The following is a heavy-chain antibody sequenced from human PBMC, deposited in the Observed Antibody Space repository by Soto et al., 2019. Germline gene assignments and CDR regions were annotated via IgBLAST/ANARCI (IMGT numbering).Heavy chain of an antibody. D-gene: IGHD2-15*01. CDR1: GGSFSGYY. CDR3: ARGRGSGYYDYYYGMDV. J-gene: IGHJ6*02. V-gene: IGHV4-34*01. CDR2: INHSGST. Sequence: PSETLSLTCAVYGGSFSGYYWSWIRQPPGKGLEWIGEINHSGSTNYNPSLKSRVTISVDTSKNQFSLKLSSVTAADTAVYYCARGRGSGYYDYYYGMDVWGQGTTVS.